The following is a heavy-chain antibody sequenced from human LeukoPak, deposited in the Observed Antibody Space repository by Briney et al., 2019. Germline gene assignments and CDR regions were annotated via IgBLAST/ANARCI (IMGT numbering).Heavy chain of an antibody. CDR1: SFAFSSYS. D-gene: IGHD6-13*01. Sequence: GGSLRLSCAASSFAFSSYSMHWVRQAPGKGLEWVAVISSRGTITYYADSVKGRVTISRDNSKNTLYLQTNSLRAEDTAVYYCARDGDIADAIYFDYWGQGTLVSVSS. CDR3: ARDGDIADAIYFDY. CDR2: ISSRGTIT. V-gene: IGHV3-30*04. J-gene: IGHJ4*02.